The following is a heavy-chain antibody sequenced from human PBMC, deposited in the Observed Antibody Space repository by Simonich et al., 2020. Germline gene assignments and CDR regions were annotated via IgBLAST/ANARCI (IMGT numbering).Heavy chain of an antibody. Sequence: QVQLVQSGAEVKKPGASVKVSCKASGYTFTGYYMHWVRQAPEQVLEWMGWINPNSGGTNYAQKFQGRVTMTRDTSISTAYMELSRLRSDDTAVYYCARSHIAAAGTGYFQHWGQGTLVTVSS. CDR1: GYTFTGYY. J-gene: IGHJ1*01. CDR2: INPNSGGT. V-gene: IGHV1-2*02. D-gene: IGHD6-13*01. CDR3: ARSHIAAAGTGYFQH.